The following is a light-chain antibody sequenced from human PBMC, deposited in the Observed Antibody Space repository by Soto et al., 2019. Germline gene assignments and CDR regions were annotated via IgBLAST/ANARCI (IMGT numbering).Light chain of an antibody. J-gene: IGKJ5*01. V-gene: IGKV1-5*01. CDR1: QSIGTW. Sequence: DIQITQSPSTLSASVGDRVTITCRASQSIGTWLAWYQHRPGKAPSLLIYDASTLRSGVPSRFSGSGSGTEFTLTISSLQADDFATYYCQQSDTYTLTFGQGTRLEIK. CDR3: QQSDTYTLT. CDR2: DAS.